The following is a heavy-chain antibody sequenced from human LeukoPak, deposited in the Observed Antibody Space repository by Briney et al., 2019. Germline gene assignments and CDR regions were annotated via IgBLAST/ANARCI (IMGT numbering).Heavy chain of an antibody. CDR3: ARDGRPSYYYDSSGYYNWFDP. J-gene: IGHJ5*02. V-gene: IGHV1-46*01. CDR2: INPSGGST. D-gene: IGHD3-22*01. Sequence: ASVKVSRKASGYTFTSYYMHWVRQAPAQGLEWMGIINPSGGSTSYSQKFQGRVTMTSDTSTSTVYMELSSLRSEDTAVYYCARDGRPSYYYDSSGYYNWFDPWGQGTLVTVSS. CDR1: GYTFTSYY.